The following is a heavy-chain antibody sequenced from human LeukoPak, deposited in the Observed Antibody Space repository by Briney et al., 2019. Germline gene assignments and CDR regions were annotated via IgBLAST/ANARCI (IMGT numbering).Heavy chain of an antibody. CDR1: GGSFSGYY. Sequence: PSETLSLTCAVYGGSFSGYYWSWIRQPPGKGLEWIGEINHSGSTNYNPSLKSRVTISVDTSKNQFSLKLSSVTAADTAVYYWAREPRVNMDRGVIAYFDYWGQGTLVTVSS. V-gene: IGHV4-34*01. CDR3: AREPRVNMDRGVIAYFDY. J-gene: IGHJ4*02. CDR2: INHSGST. D-gene: IGHD3-10*01.